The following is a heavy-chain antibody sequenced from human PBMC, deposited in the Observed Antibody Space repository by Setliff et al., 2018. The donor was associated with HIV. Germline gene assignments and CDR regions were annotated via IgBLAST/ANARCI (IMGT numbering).Heavy chain of an antibody. CDR1: GGSINRIDYY. D-gene: IGHD3-22*01. V-gene: IGHV4-39*07. J-gene: IGHJ3*02. CDR3: ARDRNYQDTSGYWQVFDI. CDR2: MCHGGNNN. Sequence: SETLSLTCTVSGGSINRIDYYWGWIRQSPGKGLEWIGNMCHGGNNNYYNPSLKSRVTISVDTSKNQFSLILTSATAADTAMYYCARDRNYQDTSGYWQVFDIWGQGTMVTVSS.